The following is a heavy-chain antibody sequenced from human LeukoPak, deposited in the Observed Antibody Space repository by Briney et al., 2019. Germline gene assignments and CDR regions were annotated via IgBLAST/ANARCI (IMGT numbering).Heavy chain of an antibody. CDR1: DYSISSSYY. V-gene: IGHV4-38-2*02. CDR3: ARVSGRFTWYFDL. J-gene: IGHJ2*01. Sequence: SETLSLTCTVSDYSISSSYYWGWIRQPPGKGLEWFGIIYHSGSTYYNPSPKSRVTISVDTSKNQFSLKLSSVTAADTAVYYCARVSGRFTWYFDLWGRGTLVTVSS. CDR2: IYHSGST.